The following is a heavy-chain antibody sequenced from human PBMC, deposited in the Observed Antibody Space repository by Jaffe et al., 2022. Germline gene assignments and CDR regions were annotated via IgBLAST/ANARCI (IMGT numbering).Heavy chain of an antibody. CDR3: VRDSFDLTVPGSNCFEY. CDR1: GFTFRDYY. D-gene: IGHD6-19*01. J-gene: IGHJ4*02. V-gene: IGHV3-11*01. Sequence: QVQLVESGGGSVKPGGSLRLSCEVFGFTFRDYYMSWVRQAPGKGLEWVSHISANGTTTYYADSVRGRFAISRDNAKNSLYLQMNSLRVEDTAVYYCVRDSFDLTVPGSNCFEYWGQGSLVTVSS. CDR2: ISANGTTT.